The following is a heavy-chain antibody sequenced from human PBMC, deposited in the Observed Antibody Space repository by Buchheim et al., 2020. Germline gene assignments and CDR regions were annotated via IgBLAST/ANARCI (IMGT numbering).Heavy chain of an antibody. V-gene: IGHV3-33*01. CDR1: GFTFSSYG. Sequence: QVQLVESGGGVVQPGRSLRLSCAASGFTFSSYGMHWVRQAPGKGLEWVAVIWYDGSNKYYADSVEGRFTISRDNSKNTLYLQMNSLRAEDTAVYYCARDLYYYDSSGYYPTDWYFDLWGRGTL. CDR3: ARDLYYYDSSGYYPTDWYFDL. CDR2: IWYDGSNK. J-gene: IGHJ2*01. D-gene: IGHD3-22*01.